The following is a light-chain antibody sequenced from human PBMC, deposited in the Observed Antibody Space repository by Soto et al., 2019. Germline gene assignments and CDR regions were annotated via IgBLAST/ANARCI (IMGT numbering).Light chain of an antibody. Sequence: EILMTQSPATLSVSPGERATLSCRASQSVTSNLAWYQQKPGQAPRLLVYGASTSATGIPARFSGSGSGTEFTLTISSLQSEDFAVYYCQQYNNWPLTFGGGTKVEI. CDR2: GAS. CDR3: QQYNNWPLT. CDR1: QSVTSN. J-gene: IGKJ4*01. V-gene: IGKV3-15*01.